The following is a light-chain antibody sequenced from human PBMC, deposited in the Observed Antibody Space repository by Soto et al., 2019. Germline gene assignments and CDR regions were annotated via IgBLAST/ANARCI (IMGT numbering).Light chain of an antibody. CDR2: EVS. J-gene: IGLJ1*01. V-gene: IGLV2-14*01. CDR1: SSDVGGYNY. Sequence: QSALAQPASVSGSPGQSIAISCTGTSSDVGGYNYVSWYQQHPGIAPRLLISEVSNRPSGVSNRFSGSKSGNTASLTISGLQAEDEADCYCSSFTSTSTFVFGTGTKVTVL. CDR3: SSFTSTSTFV.